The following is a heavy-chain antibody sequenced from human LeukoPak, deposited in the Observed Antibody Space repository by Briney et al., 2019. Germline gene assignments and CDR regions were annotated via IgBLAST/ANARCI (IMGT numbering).Heavy chain of an antibody. D-gene: IGHD5-18*01. CDR1: GFIFSSYG. CDR2: IWYDGSNK. V-gene: IGHV3-33*01. CDR3: ARARGYSEDAFDI. J-gene: IGHJ3*02. Sequence: GGSLRLSCAASGFIFSSYGMHWVRQAPGKGLEWVAVIWYDGSNKYYADSVKGRFTISRDNSKNTLYLQMNSLRAEDTAVYYCARARGYSEDAFDIWGQGTMVTVSS.